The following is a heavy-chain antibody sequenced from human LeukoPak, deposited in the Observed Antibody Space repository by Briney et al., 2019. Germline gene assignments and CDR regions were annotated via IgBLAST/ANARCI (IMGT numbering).Heavy chain of an antibody. D-gene: IGHD1-1*01. V-gene: IGHV3-33*01. CDR2: MWYDGSNQ. CDR1: GFSFRSHG. Sequence: GGSLRLSRAASGFSFRSHGMHWVRQAPGKGLEWVAVMWYDGSNQYYADSVKGRFTISRDNSKNMVFLQMNSLRDDDTAVYYCARDTTARYLDYWGQGTLVIVSS. J-gene: IGHJ4*02. CDR3: ARDTTARYLDY.